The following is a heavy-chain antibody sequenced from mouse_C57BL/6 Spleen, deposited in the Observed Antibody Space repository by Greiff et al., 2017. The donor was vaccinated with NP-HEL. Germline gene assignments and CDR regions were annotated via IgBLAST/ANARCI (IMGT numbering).Heavy chain of an antibody. V-gene: IGHV1-69*01. Sequence: QVQLKQPGAELVMPGASVKLSCKASGYTFTSYWMHWVKQRPGQGLEWIGEIDPSDSYTNYTPKFKGKSTLTADTSSSTAYMQLSSLTSEDSAVFNCARDGSLADWGQGTLVTVSA. J-gene: IGHJ3*01. CDR3: ARDGSLAD. CDR2: IDPSDSYT. CDR1: GYTFTSYW. D-gene: IGHD1-1*01.